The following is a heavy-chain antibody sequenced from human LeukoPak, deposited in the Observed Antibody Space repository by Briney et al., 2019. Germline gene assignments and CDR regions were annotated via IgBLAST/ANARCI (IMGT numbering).Heavy chain of an antibody. J-gene: IGHJ3*02. D-gene: IGHD3-10*01. Sequence: GRSLRLSCAASGFTFSSYAMHWVRQAPGKGPEWVAVISYDGSNRYYADSVKGRFTISRDNSKNTLYLQMNSLRAEDTAVYYCASNGSGNPKVDAFDIWGQGTMVTVSS. CDR1: GFTFSSYA. CDR2: ISYDGSNR. V-gene: IGHV3-30-3*01. CDR3: ASNGSGNPKVDAFDI.